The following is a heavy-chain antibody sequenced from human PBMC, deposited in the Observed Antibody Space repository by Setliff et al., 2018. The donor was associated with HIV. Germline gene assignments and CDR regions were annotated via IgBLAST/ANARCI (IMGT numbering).Heavy chain of an antibody. J-gene: IGHJ4*02. CDR2: VYYSGTT. CDR1: GGSISNKTHY. Sequence: NPSETLSLTCTVSGGSISNKTHYWGWIRQPPGKGLEWIGSVYYSGTTYYNPSLKSRVTISIDTSKNHFSLKVNSVTAAYTAVYYCARPGSSIDVMRLDYWGQGTPVTVSS. CDR3: ARPGSSIDVMRLDY. V-gene: IGHV4-39*02. D-gene: IGHD3-10*01.